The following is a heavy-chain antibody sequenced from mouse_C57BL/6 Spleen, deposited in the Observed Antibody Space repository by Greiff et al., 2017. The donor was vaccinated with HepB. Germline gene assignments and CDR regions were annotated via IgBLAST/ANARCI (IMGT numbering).Heavy chain of an antibody. D-gene: IGHD1-1*01. CDR1: GYTFTSYW. CDR2: IYPSDSET. J-gene: IGHJ4*01. CDR3: ARGIYYYGGSYAMDY. Sequence: QVQLQQPGAELVRPGSSVKLSCKASGYTFTSYWMDWVKQRPGQGLEWIGNIYPSDSETHYNQKFKDKATLTVDKSSSTAYMQLSSLTSEDSAVYYSARGIYYYGGSYAMDYWGQGTSVTVSS. V-gene: IGHV1-61*01.